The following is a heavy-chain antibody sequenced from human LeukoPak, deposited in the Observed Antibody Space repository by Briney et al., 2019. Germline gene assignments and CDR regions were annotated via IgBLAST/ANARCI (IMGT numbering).Heavy chain of an antibody. CDR2: ISAYNGNT. CDR1: GYTFTSYG. Sequence: ASVKVSCKASGYTFTSYGISWVRQAPGQGLEWMGWISAYNGNTNYAQKLQGRVTVTTDTSTSTAYMELRSLRSDDTAVYYCARVQYDFWSGYPQSMDVWGQGTTVTVSS. CDR3: ARVQYDFWSGYPQSMDV. V-gene: IGHV1-18*01. J-gene: IGHJ6*02. D-gene: IGHD3-3*01.